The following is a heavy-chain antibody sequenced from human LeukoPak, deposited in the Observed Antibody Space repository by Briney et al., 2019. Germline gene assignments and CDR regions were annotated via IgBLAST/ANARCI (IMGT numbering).Heavy chain of an antibody. J-gene: IGHJ4*02. CDR2: ISGDRSRT. CDR3: GRNRGYDALDY. D-gene: IGHD5-12*01. V-gene: IGHV3-74*01. Sequence: GGSLRLSCAASGFALSTYWMDWVRQAPGKGPVWISHISGDRSRTSYAESVKGRFTISRDNAKNTLYLQMNSLRAEDTAVYYCGRNRGYDALDYWGQGTLVTVSS. CDR1: GFALSTYW.